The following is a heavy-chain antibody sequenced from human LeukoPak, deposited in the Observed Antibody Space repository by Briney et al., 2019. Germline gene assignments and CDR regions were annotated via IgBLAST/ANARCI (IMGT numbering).Heavy chain of an antibody. J-gene: IGHJ1*01. CDR1: GFTFSSYA. Sequence: GGSLRLSCAASGFTFSSYAMSWVRQAPGKGLKWVSAISGSGGSTYYADSVKGRFTISRDNSKNTLYLQMNSLRAEDTAVYYCAKGPSGLTEYFQHWGQGTLVTVSS. V-gene: IGHV3-23*01. D-gene: IGHD6-19*01. CDR2: ISGSGGST. CDR3: AKGPSGLTEYFQH.